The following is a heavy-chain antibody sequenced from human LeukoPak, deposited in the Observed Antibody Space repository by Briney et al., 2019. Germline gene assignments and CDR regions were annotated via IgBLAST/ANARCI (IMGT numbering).Heavy chain of an antibody. CDR3: ARGYSSSWYSDY. J-gene: IGHJ4*02. V-gene: IGHV4-4*07. CDR1: GGSISSYY. Sequence: SETLSLTCTVSGGSISSYYWSWIRQPAGKGLEWIGRIYTSGSTNYNPSLKSRVTISVDKSKNQFSLKLSYVTAADTAVYYCARGYSSSWYSDYWGQGTLVTVSS. D-gene: IGHD6-13*01. CDR2: IYTSGST.